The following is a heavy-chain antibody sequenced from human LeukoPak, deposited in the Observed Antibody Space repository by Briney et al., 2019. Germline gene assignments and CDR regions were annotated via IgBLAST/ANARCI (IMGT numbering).Heavy chain of an antibody. CDR3: ARVGSEEGATSWGHNWFDP. CDR2: IHPNSGGT. D-gene: IGHD1-26*01. V-gene: IGHV1-2*02. Sequence: GASVKVSCKASGYTFTGYYLHWVRQAPGQGLEWMGWIHPNSGGTNYAQKFQGRVTMTRDTSISTAYLDLSRLRSDDTAVYYCARVGSEEGATSWGHNWFDPWGQGTLVTVSS. J-gene: IGHJ5*02. CDR1: GYTFTGYY.